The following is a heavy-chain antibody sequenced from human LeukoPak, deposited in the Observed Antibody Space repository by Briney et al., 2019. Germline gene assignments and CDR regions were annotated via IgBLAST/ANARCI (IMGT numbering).Heavy chain of an antibody. CDR2: SNVGNGNT. CDR1: GYTFTTYA. V-gene: IGHV1-3*02. J-gene: IGHJ6*02. D-gene: IGHD2-21*01. Sequence: ASVRVSSKASGYTFTTYAMHWVRHAPGQRRERMGWSNVGNGNTKYSQEFQGRVTITRDTSASTAYMELSSLRSEDMAVYYCARGHKFYGMDVWGQGTTVTVSS. CDR3: ARGHKFYGMDV.